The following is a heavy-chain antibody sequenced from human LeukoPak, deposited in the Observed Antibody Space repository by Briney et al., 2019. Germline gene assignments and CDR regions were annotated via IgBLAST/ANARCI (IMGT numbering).Heavy chain of an antibody. CDR2: ISAYNGNT. Sequence: ASVKVSCKASGYTFTSYGISWVRQASGQGLEWMGWISAYNGNTNYAQKLQGRVTMTTDTSTSTAYMELRSLRSDDTAVYYCAREGDFWSGYLVFDYWGQGTLVTVSS. D-gene: IGHD3-3*01. CDR1: GYTFTSYG. J-gene: IGHJ4*02. V-gene: IGHV1-18*01. CDR3: AREGDFWSGYLVFDY.